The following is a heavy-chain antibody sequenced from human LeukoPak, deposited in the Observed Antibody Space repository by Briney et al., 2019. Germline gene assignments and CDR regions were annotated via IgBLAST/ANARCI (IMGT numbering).Heavy chain of an antibody. Sequence: SETLSLTCTVSGGSISSSYYWGWIRQPPGKGLEWIGSIYYSGSTYYNPSLKSRVTISVDTSKNQFFLKLSSVTAADTAVYYCARHKSGIVVVRAGYFDLWGRGTLVTVSS. V-gene: IGHV4-39*01. CDR1: GGSISSSYY. CDR2: IYYSGST. D-gene: IGHD2-2*01. CDR3: ARHKSGIVVVRAGYFDL. J-gene: IGHJ2*01.